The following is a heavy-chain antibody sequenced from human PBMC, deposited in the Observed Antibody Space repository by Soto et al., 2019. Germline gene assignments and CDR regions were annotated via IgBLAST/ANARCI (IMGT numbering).Heavy chain of an antibody. CDR2: IWYDGSNK. Sequence: GGSLRLSCAASGFTFSSYGMHWVRQAPGKGPEWVAVIWYDGSNKYYADSVKGRFTISRDNSKNTLYLQMNSLRAEDTAVYYCARAGTGSSWFYGMDVWGQGTTVTVSS. CDR3: ARAGTGSSWFYGMDV. J-gene: IGHJ6*02. CDR1: GFTFSSYG. D-gene: IGHD6-13*01. V-gene: IGHV3-33*01.